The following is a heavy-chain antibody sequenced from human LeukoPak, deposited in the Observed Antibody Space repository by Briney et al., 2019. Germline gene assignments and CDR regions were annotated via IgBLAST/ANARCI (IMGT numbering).Heavy chain of an antibody. CDR1: GFTFNNYA. J-gene: IGHJ3*02. Sequence: PGGSLRLSCAASGFTFNNYAMSWVRQAPGKGLEWVSTIGGTGHFTYYADSVKGRFTVSRDNAKNSLYLQMNSLTAEDTAVYYCARATQSAFDIWGQGTMVTVSS. V-gene: IGHV3-21*01. CDR3: ARATQSAFDI. CDR2: IGGTGHFT.